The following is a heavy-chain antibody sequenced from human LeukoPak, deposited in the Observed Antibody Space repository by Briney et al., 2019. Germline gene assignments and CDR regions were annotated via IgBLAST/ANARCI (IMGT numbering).Heavy chain of an antibody. CDR2: ISWHGGST. V-gene: IGHV3-20*04. J-gene: IGHJ4*01. Sequence: GGSLRLSCAASGFTFDDYGMSWVRQAPGEGLEWVSGISWHGGSTTYADSVKGRFTISRDNAKNSLYLQMNSLRAGDTALYYRARVNFWGANYYFDYWGQGTLVTVSS. CDR1: GFTFDDYG. D-gene: IGHD3-3*01. CDR3: ARVNFWGANYYFDY.